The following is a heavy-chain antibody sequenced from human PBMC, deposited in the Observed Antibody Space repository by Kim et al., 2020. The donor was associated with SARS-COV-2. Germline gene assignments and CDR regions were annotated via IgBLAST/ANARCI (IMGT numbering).Heavy chain of an antibody. Sequence: GGSLRLSCAASGFTFSSYWMTWVRQDPGKGLEWVANIKQDGNQKYYVDSVKGRFTISRDNAKNSLYLQMNSLRAEDTAVYYCARDGDLYSSGKDAFDIWG. CDR1: GFTFSSYW. J-gene: IGHJ3*02. CDR2: IKQDGNQK. CDR3: ARDGDLYSSGKDAFDI. V-gene: IGHV3-7*01. D-gene: IGHD6-19*01.